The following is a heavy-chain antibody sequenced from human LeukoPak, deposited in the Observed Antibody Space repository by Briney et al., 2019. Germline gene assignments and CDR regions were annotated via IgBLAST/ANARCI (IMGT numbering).Heavy chain of an antibody. J-gene: IGHJ4*02. V-gene: IGHV6-1*01. Sequence: SQTLSLTCAISGDSVSSNSAAWNWIRQSPSRGLEWLGRTYYRSKWYNDYAVSVKSRITINPDTSKNQFSLQLNSVTPEDTAVYYCARVTYDILTGYRRAFDYWGQGTLVTVSS. CDR1: GDSVSSNSAA. CDR2: TYYRSKWYN. D-gene: IGHD3-9*01. CDR3: ARVTYDILTGYRRAFDY.